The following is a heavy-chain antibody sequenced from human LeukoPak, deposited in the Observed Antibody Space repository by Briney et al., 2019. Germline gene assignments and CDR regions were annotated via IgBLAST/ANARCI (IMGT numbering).Heavy chain of an antibody. CDR2: ISAYNGNT. Sequence: ASVKVSCKASGYTFTSYGISWVRQAPGQGLEWMGWISAYNGNTNYAQKLQGRVTMTPDTSTSTAYMELRSLRYDDTAVYYCARDAHYYDSSGYSDYWGQGTLVTV. V-gene: IGHV1-18*01. D-gene: IGHD3-22*01. CDR1: GYTFTSYG. J-gene: IGHJ4*02. CDR3: ARDAHYYDSSGYSDY.